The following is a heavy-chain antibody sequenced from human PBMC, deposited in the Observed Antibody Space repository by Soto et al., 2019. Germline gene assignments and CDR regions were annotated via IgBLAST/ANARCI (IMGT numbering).Heavy chain of an antibody. V-gene: IGHV3-11*01. CDR1: GFTFSDYY. CDR3: AKMSSENYYDPVFS. J-gene: IGHJ4*02. Sequence: QVQLVESGGGLVQTSGSLRIACVASGFTFSDYYMSWVRQAPGKGLEWVSYISSSGNTIYYADSVKGCFTISRDNAKNSVYLPMNSLRAEDTALYFCAKMSSENYYDPVFSWGQGTLVTVSS. D-gene: IGHD3-22*01. CDR2: ISSSGNTI.